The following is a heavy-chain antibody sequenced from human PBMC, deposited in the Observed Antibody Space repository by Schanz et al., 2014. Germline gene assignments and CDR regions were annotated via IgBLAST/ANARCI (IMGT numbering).Heavy chain of an antibody. J-gene: IGHJ4*02. CDR3: VRDAGRDGYNLAFDV. CDR1: GFSFSNYS. Sequence: EVHLVESGGSLVQPGGSLRLSCVASGFSFSNYSMNWVRQAPGKGLEWLSHISGSGGDSVDYADSVKGRFTISRDNAKNSLYLQMNSLRAEDTAVYYCVRDAGRDGYNLAFDVWGQGTLVTVSS. CDR2: ISGSGGDSV. D-gene: IGHD1-1*01. V-gene: IGHV3-48*04.